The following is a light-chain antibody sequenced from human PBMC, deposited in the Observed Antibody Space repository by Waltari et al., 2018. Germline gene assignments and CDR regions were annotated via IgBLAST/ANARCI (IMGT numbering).Light chain of an antibody. CDR2: AAS. Sequence: DIQMTQSPSSLSASVGDRVTITCRASQSVSNNLNWFKQKPGKAPKLLIYAASSLQSGVPSRFSGSGSGTDFTLTISSLQLEDFATYYCQQSYTTPPTFGQGTKVEIK. CDR3: QQSYTTPPT. V-gene: IGKV1-39*01. J-gene: IGKJ1*01. CDR1: QSVSNN.